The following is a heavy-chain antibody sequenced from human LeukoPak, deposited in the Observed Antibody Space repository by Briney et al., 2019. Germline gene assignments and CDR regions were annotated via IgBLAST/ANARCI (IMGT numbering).Heavy chain of an antibody. CDR3: ARDSGGHLWPPSDY. J-gene: IGHJ4*02. CDR2: INPNSGGT. D-gene: IGHD3-10*01. Sequence: ASVKVSCTASGYTFTGYYIHWVRQAPGQGLEWMGWINPNSGGTSYAQKFQGRVTMTRDTSISTAYMELSRLRSDDTAVYYCARDSGGHLWPPSDYWGQGTLVTVSS. V-gene: IGHV1-2*02. CDR1: GYTFTGYY.